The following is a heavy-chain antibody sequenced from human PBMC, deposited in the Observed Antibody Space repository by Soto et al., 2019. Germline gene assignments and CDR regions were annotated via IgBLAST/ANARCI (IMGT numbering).Heavy chain of an antibody. CDR2: ISGSGGST. CDR3: AKDLCGGGSSNY. J-gene: IGHJ4*02. D-gene: IGHD2-15*01. Sequence: GGALRLSCAAPGVTFSSYAMSWVRQAPGKGLEWVSAISGSGGSTYYADSVKGRFTISRDNSKNTLYLQMDSLRAEDTAVYYCAKDLCGGGSSNYWGQGTLVTVSS. CDR1: GVTFSSYA. V-gene: IGHV3-23*01.